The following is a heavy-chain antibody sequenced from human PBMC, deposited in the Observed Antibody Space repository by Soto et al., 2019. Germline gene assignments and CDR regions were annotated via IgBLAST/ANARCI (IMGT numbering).Heavy chain of an antibody. CDR3: ARSGRQQVAATTGFDP. Sequence: SETRSLTLAVYGGYISAYSWSWISEPPGKGLEWIGEITHSGITYYNPSLKSRVTISVDTAKNQFSLKLSSVTAADTAVYYCARSGRQQVAATTGFDPLGLQALLPLSS. CDR1: GGYISAYS. D-gene: IGHD6-13*01. V-gene: IGHV4-34*01. CDR2: ITHSGIT. J-gene: IGHJ5*01.